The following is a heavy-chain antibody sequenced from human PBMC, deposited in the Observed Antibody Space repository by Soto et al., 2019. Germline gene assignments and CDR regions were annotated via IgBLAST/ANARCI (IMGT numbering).Heavy chain of an antibody. D-gene: IGHD2-2*02. CDR2: IIPIFGTA. V-gene: IGHV1-69*01. Sequence: QVQLVQSGAEVKKPGSSVKVSCKASGGTFSSYAISWVRQAPGQGLEWMGGIIPIFGTANYAQKFQGRVTISADESTRTAYMERSSLRSEDTAVYYCARAIVVVPAAIHKWFDPWGQGTLFTVSS. CDR3: ARAIVVVPAAIHKWFDP. J-gene: IGHJ5*02. CDR1: GGTFSSYA.